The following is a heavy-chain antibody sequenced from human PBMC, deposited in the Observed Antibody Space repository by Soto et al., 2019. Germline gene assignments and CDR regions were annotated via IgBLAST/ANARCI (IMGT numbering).Heavy chain of an antibody. V-gene: IGHV4-4*02. J-gene: IGHJ6*02. CDR1: GDFISSNYW. CDR2: IYHSGST. CDR3: ARVYCSGGSCNSVSYYGMDV. D-gene: IGHD2-15*01. Sequence: PSETLSLTCAVSGDFISSNYWWTWVRQPPGKGLEWIGEIYHSGSTNYNPSLKSRVTISVDKSKSQFSLKLNSVTAADTAVYYCARVYCSGGSCNSVSYYGMDVWGPGTTVTVSS.